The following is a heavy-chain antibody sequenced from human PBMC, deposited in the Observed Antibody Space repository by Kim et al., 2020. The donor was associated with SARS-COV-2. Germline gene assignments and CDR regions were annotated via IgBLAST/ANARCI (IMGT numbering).Heavy chain of an antibody. Sequence: GGSLRLSCAASGFIFRNYAMHWLRQAPGKGLEWVAVISYDGRYENFTDSVKGRFTISRDNSNNMMYLQMNSLRREDMAVYYCARGSPRLSTFWAITYWGQGMLVTVSS. CDR3: ARGSPRLSTFWAITY. J-gene: IGHJ4*03. CDR2: ISYDGRYE. D-gene: IGHD3-16*01. V-gene: IGHV3-30*04. CDR1: GFIFRNYA.